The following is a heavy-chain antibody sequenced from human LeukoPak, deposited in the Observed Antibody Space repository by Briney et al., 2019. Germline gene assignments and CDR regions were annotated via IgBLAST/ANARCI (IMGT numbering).Heavy chain of an antibody. J-gene: IGHJ4*02. V-gene: IGHV3-21*01. Sequence: GGSLRLSCAASGFTFSSYSMNWVRQAPGKGLEWASSISSSSSYIYCADSVKGRFTISRDNAKNSLYLQMNSLRAEDTAVYYCARDHTAGDFDYWGQGTLVTVSS. D-gene: IGHD5-18*01. CDR2: ISSSSSYI. CDR1: GFTFSSYS. CDR3: ARDHTAGDFDY.